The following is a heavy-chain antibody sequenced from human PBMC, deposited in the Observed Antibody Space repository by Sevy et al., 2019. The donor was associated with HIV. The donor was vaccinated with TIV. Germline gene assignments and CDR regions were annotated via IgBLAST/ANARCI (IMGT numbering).Heavy chain of an antibody. CDR1: GGSITSLY. CDR2: INYNGHI. V-gene: IGHV4-59*08. D-gene: IGHD6-19*01. CDR3: AGENAWGSGYS. J-gene: IGHJ4*02. Sequence: SETLSLTCTVSGGSITSLYWNWIRQPPGKGLEWIANINYNGHINYNPTLKGRVTLSLDTSKNQSSLRLSSVTAADTAMYYCAGENAWGSGYSWGQGTLVTVSS.